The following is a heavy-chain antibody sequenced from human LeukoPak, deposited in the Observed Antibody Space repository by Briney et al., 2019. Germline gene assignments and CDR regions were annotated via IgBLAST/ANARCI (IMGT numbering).Heavy chain of an antibody. D-gene: IGHD2-2*03. CDR2: IRYDGSNK. Sequence: GGSLRLSCAASGFTFSSYGMHSVRQAPGKGLEWVAFIRYDGSNKYYADSVKGRFTISRDNSKNTLYLQMNSLRAEDTAVYYCAKRMDIVVVPAADFDYWGQGTLVTVSS. J-gene: IGHJ4*02. V-gene: IGHV3-30*02. CDR3: AKRMDIVVVPAADFDY. CDR1: GFTFSSYG.